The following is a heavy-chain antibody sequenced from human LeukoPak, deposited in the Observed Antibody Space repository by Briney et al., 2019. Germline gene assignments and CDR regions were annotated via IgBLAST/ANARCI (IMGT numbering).Heavy chain of an antibody. D-gene: IGHD2-15*01. CDR3: ARVSLLHFDY. J-gene: IGHJ4*02. CDR1: GGSFSGYY. CDR2: INHSGST. V-gene: IGHV4-34*01. Sequence: PSETLSLTCAVYGGSFSGYYWSWIRQPPGKGLEWIGEINHSGSTNYNPSLKSRVTISVDTSKNQFSLKLSSVTAADTAVYYCARVSLLHFDYWGQGTLVTVSS.